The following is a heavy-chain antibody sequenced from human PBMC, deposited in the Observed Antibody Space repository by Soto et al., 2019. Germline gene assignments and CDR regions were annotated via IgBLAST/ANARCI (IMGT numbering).Heavy chain of an antibody. V-gene: IGHV4-30-2*01. CDR2: IYQSGST. Sequence: SETLSLTCAVSGGSISSGGYSWSWIRQPPGKGLEWIGYIYQSGSTYYNPSLKSRVTISVDRSKNQFSLKLTSVTAADTAVYYCARGAASIFGSQYHLDYWGQGTLVTVSS. CDR3: ARGAASIFGSQYHLDY. CDR1: GGSISSGGYS. D-gene: IGHD3-3*01. J-gene: IGHJ4*02.